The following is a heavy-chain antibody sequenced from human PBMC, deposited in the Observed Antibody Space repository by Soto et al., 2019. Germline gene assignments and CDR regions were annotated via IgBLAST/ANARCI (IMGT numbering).Heavy chain of an antibody. J-gene: IGHJ5*02. Sequence: VKVSCKASGYTFTSYGISWVRQAPGQGLEWMGWISAYNGNTNYAQKLQGRVTMTTDTSTSTAYMELRSLRSDDTAVYYCARDRGDCSSTSCGWFDPWGKGTLVPVAS. V-gene: IGHV1-18*01. D-gene: IGHD2-2*03. CDR2: ISAYNGNT. CDR1: GYTFTSYG. CDR3: ARDRGDCSSTSCGWFDP.